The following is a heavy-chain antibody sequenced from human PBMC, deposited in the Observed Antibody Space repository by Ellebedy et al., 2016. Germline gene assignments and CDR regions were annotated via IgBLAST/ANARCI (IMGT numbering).Heavy chain of an antibody. J-gene: IGHJ4*02. CDR1: GFTVSSNY. CDR2: LYSGGTI. CDR3: ANVGGSGTYYNGY. Sequence: GESLKISCAVSGFTVSSNYMSWVRQAPGKGLEWVSTLYSGGTILYADSVKGRFTISRDNSKNRLYLQMSSLKVEDTATYYCANVGGSGTYYNGYWGQGTLVTVSS. D-gene: IGHD3-10*01. V-gene: IGHV3-53*01.